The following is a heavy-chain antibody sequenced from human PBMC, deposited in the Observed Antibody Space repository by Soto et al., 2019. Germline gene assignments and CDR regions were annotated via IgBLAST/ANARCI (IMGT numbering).Heavy chain of an antibody. Sequence: GASVKISCDGSGYSFTGYWIGWICEMSGKGMEWMGIIYPGDSHTKYSPSFQGQVTISADKSISTAYLQWSSLKASDTAMYYCARQGYCRSTSCYTVDYWGQGTLVTVSS. D-gene: IGHD2-2*02. CDR1: GYSFTGYW. CDR2: IYPGDSHT. V-gene: IGHV5-51*01. CDR3: ARQGYCRSTSCYTVDY. J-gene: IGHJ4*02.